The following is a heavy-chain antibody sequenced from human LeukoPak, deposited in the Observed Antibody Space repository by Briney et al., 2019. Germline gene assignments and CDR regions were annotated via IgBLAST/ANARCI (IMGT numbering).Heavy chain of an antibody. J-gene: IGHJ4*02. Sequence: SVKVSCKASGGTFGTYTISWVRQAPGQGLEWMGRILPIIHIPDYAQKFQDRVTITADTSTNTAYMELGSLRSEYTAVYYCARETEDDSIFGVVFGPLDYGGQGTLVTVSS. CDR3: ARETEDDSIFGVVFGPLDY. D-gene: IGHD3-3*01. CDR1: GGTFGTYT. V-gene: IGHV1-69*04. CDR2: ILPIIHIP.